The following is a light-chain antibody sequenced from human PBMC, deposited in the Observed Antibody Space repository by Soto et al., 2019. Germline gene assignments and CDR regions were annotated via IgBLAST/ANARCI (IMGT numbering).Light chain of an antibody. CDR3: QHYGGSFI. CDR2: DAS. J-gene: IGKJ3*01. Sequence: EIVLTQSPATLSLSPGERATLSCRASQSVRSYLAWYQQKPGQAPSLLIYDASNRATGIPARFTGSGSGTDFTLTISSLEPEDFAVYYCQHYGGSFIFGPGTKVDIK. CDR1: QSVRSY. V-gene: IGKV3-11*01.